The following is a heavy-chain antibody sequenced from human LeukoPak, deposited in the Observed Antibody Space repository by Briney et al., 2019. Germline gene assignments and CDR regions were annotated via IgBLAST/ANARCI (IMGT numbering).Heavy chain of an antibody. V-gene: IGHV1-69*04. Sequence: GASVKVSCKASGGIFTTYAISWVRQAPGQGLEWMGRIIPILGIANYAQKFQGRVTITADKSTSTAYMELSSLRSEDTAVYYCAREKRIAADDYYYGMDVWGQGTTVTVSS. D-gene: IGHD6-13*01. CDR3: AREKRIAADDYYYGMDV. J-gene: IGHJ6*02. CDR2: IIPILGIA. CDR1: GGIFTTYA.